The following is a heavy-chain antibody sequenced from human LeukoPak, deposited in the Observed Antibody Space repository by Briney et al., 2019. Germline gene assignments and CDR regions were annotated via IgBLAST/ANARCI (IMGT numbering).Heavy chain of an antibody. CDR3: ASHEVLGYCSSTSCEGNWFDP. Sequence: SETLSLTCAVSGGSISSGGYSWSWIRQPPGKGLEWIGYIYHSGSTYYNPSLKSRVTISVDRSKNQFSLKLSSVTAADTAVYYCASHEVLGYCSSTSCEGNWFDPWGQGTLVTVSS. V-gene: IGHV4-30-2*01. CDR1: GGSISSGGYS. J-gene: IGHJ5*02. CDR2: IYHSGST. D-gene: IGHD2-2*01.